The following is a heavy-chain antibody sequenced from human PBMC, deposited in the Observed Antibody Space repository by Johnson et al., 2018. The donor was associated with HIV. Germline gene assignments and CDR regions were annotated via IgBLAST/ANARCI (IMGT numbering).Heavy chain of an antibody. J-gene: IGHJ3*02. CDR2: ISYDGSNK. V-gene: IGHV3-30*14. D-gene: IGHD3-3*01. CDR1: GFTFSDYY. CDR3: AREQFLESDAFDI. Sequence: VQLVESGGGLVKPGGSLRLSCAASGFTFSDYYMSWIRQAPGKGLEWVAVISYDGSNKYYADSVKGRFTISRDNSKKTLYLQMNSLRAEDTAVYYCAREQFLESDAFDIWGQGTMVTVSS.